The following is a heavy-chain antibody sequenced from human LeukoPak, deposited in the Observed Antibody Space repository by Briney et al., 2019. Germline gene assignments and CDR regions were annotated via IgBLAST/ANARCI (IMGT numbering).Heavy chain of an antibody. CDR2: FSYSGST. V-gene: IGHV4-39*07. D-gene: IGHD5-18*01. Sequence: SETLSLTSTVSSGSITSTNYYWGWIRQPPGKGLEWIGSFSYSGSTYYNPSLNSRVTIAVDTSKNQFSLKLTSVTATDTGVYFCARTWIQLWGLQYYMDGWGEGTAVTVSS. J-gene: IGHJ6*03. CDR3: ARTWIQLWGLQYYMDG. CDR1: SGSITSTNYY.